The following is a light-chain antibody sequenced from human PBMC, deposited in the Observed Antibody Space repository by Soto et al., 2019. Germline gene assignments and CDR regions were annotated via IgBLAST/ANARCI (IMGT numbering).Light chain of an antibody. CDR1: SSDIGNYNH. Sequence: QSALSQPASVSGSPGQSITMSCTGTSSDIGNYNHVSWYQQHPGKAPKLVIYDVINRPSGVSNRFSGSKSGNTASLTISGLQADDEADYYCSSYTSSDTLYVFGTGTKVTVL. CDR3: SSYTSSDTLYV. J-gene: IGLJ1*01. V-gene: IGLV2-14*01. CDR2: DVI.